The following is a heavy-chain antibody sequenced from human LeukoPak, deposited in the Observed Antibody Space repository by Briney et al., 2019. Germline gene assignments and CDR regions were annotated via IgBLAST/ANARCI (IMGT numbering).Heavy chain of an antibody. V-gene: IGHV3-30*02. J-gene: IGHJ6*03. Sequence: GGSLRLSCAASGFTFSSYGMHWVRQAPGKGLDWLAYIRNDGSDQYYADSVKGRFTISRDNSKNTLYLQMNSLKTDDTAVYYCAKDQVPMDVWGKGTTVTVSS. CDR2: IRNDGSDQ. CDR1: GFTFSSYG. CDR3: AKDQVPMDV.